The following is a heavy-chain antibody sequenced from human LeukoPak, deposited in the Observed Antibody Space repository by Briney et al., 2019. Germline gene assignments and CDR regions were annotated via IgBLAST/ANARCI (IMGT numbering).Heavy chain of an antibody. J-gene: IGHJ2*01. CDR1: GGSISNYY. V-gene: IGHV4-59*01. CDR2: IYYSGST. D-gene: IGHD1-26*01. CDR3: ARLPPEEYSGSLDWYFDL. Sequence: KPSETLSLTCTVSGGSISNYYWSWLRQPPGKGLEWIGYIYYSGSTNYNPSLKSRVTISVDTSKNQFSLKLSSVTAADTAVYYCARLPPEEYSGSLDWYFDLWGRGTLVTVSS.